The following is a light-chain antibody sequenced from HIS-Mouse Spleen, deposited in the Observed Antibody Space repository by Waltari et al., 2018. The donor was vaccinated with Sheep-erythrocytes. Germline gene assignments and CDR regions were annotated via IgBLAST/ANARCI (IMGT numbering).Light chain of an antibody. CDR1: SSDVGGYNY. V-gene: IGLV2-11*01. Sequence: QSALTQPRSVSGSPGQSVTIPCTGTSSDVGGYNYVPWYQQHPGKAPKLMIYDVSKRPSGVPDRFSGSKSGNTASLTTSGLQAEDEADYYCCSYAGSYTYVFGTGTKVTVL. CDR3: CSYAGSYTYV. J-gene: IGLJ1*01. CDR2: DVS.